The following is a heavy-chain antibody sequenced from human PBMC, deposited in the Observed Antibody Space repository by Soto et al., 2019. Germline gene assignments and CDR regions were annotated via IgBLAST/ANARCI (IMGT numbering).Heavy chain of an antibody. CDR1: GFTSDDYA. D-gene: IGHD6-19*01. CDR2: ISWTSGNI. J-gene: IGHJ5*01. V-gene: IGHV3-9*02. CDR3: AKDAVARSYDNWIDS. Sequence: EVQLVESGGGLVQPGRSLRLSCVASGFTSDDYAMYWVRQAPGKGLEWVSGISWTSGNIHYADAVRGRFTISRDNAKNSLHLQMTSLRVEDTALYYCAKDAVARSYDNWIDSWGQRTLVIVSS.